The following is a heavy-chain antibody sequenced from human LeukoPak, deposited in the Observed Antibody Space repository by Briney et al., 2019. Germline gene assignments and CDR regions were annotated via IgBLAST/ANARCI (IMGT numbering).Heavy chain of an antibody. CDR3: AREQIGAFDI. CDR2: LNPNSGDT. CDR1: GYTFTDYY. Sequence: ASVKVSCKASGYTFTDYYMHWVRQAPGQGLEWMGWLNPNSGDTNYAQKFQGRVSMTRDTSTSTVYMELSSLRSEDTAVYYCAREQIGAFDIWGQGTMVTVSS. J-gene: IGHJ3*02. V-gene: IGHV1-2*02.